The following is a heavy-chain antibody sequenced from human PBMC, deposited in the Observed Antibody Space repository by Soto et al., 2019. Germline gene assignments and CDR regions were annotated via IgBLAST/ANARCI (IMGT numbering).Heavy chain of an antibody. CDR1: GYSFSDYF. D-gene: IGHD1-26*01. CDR2: INPKTAAT. Sequence: ASVKVSCKPSGYSFSDYFIQWVRQATGQGLEWVAWINPKTAATNYAKKFKGRVSLTWDTSSTTAYMELTRLRPDDTAVYYCARIKWGLNYYNGMDVWGQGTTVTVSS. V-gene: IGHV1-2*02. CDR3: ARIKWGLNYYNGMDV. J-gene: IGHJ6*02.